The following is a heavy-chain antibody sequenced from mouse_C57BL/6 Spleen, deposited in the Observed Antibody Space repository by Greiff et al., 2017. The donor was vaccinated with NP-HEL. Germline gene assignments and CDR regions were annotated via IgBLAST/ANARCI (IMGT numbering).Heavy chain of an antibody. D-gene: IGHD4-1*01. CDR3: ARWKTGGFDY. V-gene: IGHV1-69*01. J-gene: IGHJ2*01. CDR2: IDPSDSYT. CDR1: GYTFTSYW. Sequence: QVQLKQPGAELVMPGASVKLSCKASGYTFTSYWMHWVKQRPGQGLEWIGEIDPSDSYTNYNQKFKGKSTLTVDKSSSTAYMQLSSLTSEDSAVYYCARWKTGGFDYCGQGTTLTVSS.